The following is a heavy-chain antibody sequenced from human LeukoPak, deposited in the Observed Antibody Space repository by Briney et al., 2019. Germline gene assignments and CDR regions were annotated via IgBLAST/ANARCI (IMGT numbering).Heavy chain of an antibody. CDR1: GYTFTSNY. CDR2: INPSGGST. V-gene: IGHV1-46*01. Sequence: ASVKVSCKASGYTFTSNYIHWVRQAPGQGLEWMGIINPSGGSTSYAQKFQGRVTMTRDTSTSTVYMELSSLRSEDTAVYYCARDRYYDSSGYCFFGYWGQGTLVTVSS. CDR3: ARDRYYDSSGYCFFGY. D-gene: IGHD3-22*01. J-gene: IGHJ4*02.